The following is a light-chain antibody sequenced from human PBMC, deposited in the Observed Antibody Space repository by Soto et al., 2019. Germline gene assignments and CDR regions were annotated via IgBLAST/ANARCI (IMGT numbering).Light chain of an antibody. J-gene: IGKJ5*01. CDR2: DAS. CDR1: QSLLYGDGQTY. Sequence: DVVLTQAPLSLSVTPGQPASMSCKSSQSLLYGDGQTYLYWSMQRPGQHPQLLSDDASNRFSGVPDRVSGSGSGTDFTLKISRVEAEDVGVYYCMQRTHVPITFGQGTRLEIK. V-gene: IGKV2D-29*01. CDR3: MQRTHVPIT.